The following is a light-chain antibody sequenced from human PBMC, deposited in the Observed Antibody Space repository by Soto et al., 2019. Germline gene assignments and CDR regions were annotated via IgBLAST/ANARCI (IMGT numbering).Light chain of an antibody. CDR2: LNSDGSH. J-gene: IGLJ3*02. Sequence: QPVLTQSPSASASLGASVKLTCTLSSGHSNYAIAWHQQQPEKGPRYLMKLNSDGSHSEGDGIPDRFSGSSSGAERYLTISSLQSEDEADYYCQTWGTGPWVFGGGTKVTVL. CDR1: SGHSNYA. V-gene: IGLV4-69*01. CDR3: QTWGTGPWV.